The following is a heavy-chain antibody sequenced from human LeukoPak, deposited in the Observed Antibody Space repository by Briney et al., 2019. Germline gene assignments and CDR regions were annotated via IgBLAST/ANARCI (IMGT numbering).Heavy chain of an antibody. V-gene: IGHV4-61*05. CDR2: IYYSGST. CDR3: ARQEGGIVGPY. CDR1: GYSISSGYY. Sequence: SETLSLTCTVSGYSISSGYYWGWIRQPPGKGLEWIGYIYYSGSTNYNPSLKSRVTISVDTSKNQFSLKLNSVTAADTAVYYCARQEGGIVGPYWGQGTLVTVSS. J-gene: IGHJ4*02. D-gene: IGHD1-26*01.